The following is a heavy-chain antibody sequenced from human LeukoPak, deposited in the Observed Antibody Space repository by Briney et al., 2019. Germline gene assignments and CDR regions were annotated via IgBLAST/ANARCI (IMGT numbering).Heavy chain of an antibody. Sequence: SETLSLTCTVSGGSISSYYWSWFRKPPGKGLEWIGYIYYSGSTNYNPSLKSRVTVSVDTSKNQFSLKLSSVTAADTAVYYCARLASSTSLLYWFDPWGQGTLVTVSS. CDR1: GGSISSYY. D-gene: IGHD2-2*01. V-gene: IGHV4-59*08. CDR2: IYYSGST. J-gene: IGHJ5*02. CDR3: ARLASSTSLLYWFDP.